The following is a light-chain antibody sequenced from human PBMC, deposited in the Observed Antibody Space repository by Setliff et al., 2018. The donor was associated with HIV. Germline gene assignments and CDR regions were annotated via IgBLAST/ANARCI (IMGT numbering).Light chain of an antibody. CDR2: DVS. CDR1: SSDVGGYNY. Sequence: QSVLTQPASVSGSPGQSITISCTGTSSDVGGYNYVSWYQQHPGKAPKLMIYDVSDRPSGVSNRFSGSKSDNTASLTISGLQAEDEGDYYCSSYTGSRNDVFGTGTKV. CDR3: SSYTGSRNDV. J-gene: IGLJ1*01. V-gene: IGLV2-14*03.